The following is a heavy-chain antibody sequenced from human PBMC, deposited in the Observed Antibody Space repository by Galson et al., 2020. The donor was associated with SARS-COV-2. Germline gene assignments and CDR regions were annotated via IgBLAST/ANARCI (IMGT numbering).Heavy chain of an antibody. V-gene: IGHV1-69*06. CDR1: GGTFNSYA. CDR2: IIPIFGTP. CDR3: ARLFYTSSSDGMDV. J-gene: IGHJ6*02. Sequence: SGASVKVSCKASGGTFNSYAISWVRQAPGQGLEWMGRIIPIFGTPTYAQKFRGRVTITADKSTSTAYVEVSSLRSEDTAVYYCARLFYTSSSDGMDVWGQGTTVTVSS. D-gene: IGHD6-13*01.